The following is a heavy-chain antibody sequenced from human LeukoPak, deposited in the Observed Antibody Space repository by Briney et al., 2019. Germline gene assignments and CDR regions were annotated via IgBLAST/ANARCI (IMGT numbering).Heavy chain of an antibody. CDR2: INTYSHDP. J-gene: IGHJ5*02. D-gene: IGHD3-22*01. CDR1: GYRFTSYG. Sequence: ASVKVSCKASGYRFTSYGIIWVRQAPGLGLAWMGWINTYSHDPNYAKKFQGRVAMTTDTSTRTAYMELRSLTSDDTAMYYCARGDIDSSGYYLNWIDPWGQGTLVTVSS. CDR3: ARGDIDSSGYYLNWIDP. V-gene: IGHV1-18*01.